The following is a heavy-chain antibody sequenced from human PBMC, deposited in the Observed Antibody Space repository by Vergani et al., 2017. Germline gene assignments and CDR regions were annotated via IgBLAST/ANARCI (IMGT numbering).Heavy chain of an antibody. CDR3: ARAHSSSFIWHWNWFDP. V-gene: IGHV3-66*01. CDR2: IYSGGST. Sequence: VQLVESGGGVVQPGRSLRLSCAASGFTFSSYAMHWVRQAPGKGLEWVSVIYSGGSTYYADSVKGRFTISRDNSKNTLYLQMNSLRAEDTAVYYCARAHSSSFIWHWNWFDPWGQGTLVTVSS. J-gene: IGHJ5*02. D-gene: IGHD6-13*01. CDR1: GFTFSSYA.